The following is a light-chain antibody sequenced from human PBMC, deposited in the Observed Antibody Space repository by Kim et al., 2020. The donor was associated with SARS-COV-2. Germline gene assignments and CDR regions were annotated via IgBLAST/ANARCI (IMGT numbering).Light chain of an antibody. V-gene: IGKV3-15*01. CDR3: QQYSDWPPGDT. Sequence: EIVLTQSPGTLSVSPGETATLSCRASQSVSDNLAWYQQKPGQAPRLLIYAASTRATGVPARFSGSGSGTEFTLTISSLQSEDIAVYFCQQYSDWPPGDTFGQGTKLEIK. CDR1: QSVSDN. CDR2: AAS. J-gene: IGKJ2*01.